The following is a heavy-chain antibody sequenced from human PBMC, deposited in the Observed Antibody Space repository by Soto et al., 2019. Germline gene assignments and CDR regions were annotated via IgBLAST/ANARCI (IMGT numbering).Heavy chain of an antibody. Sequence: ASVKVSCKASGYTFSNYDINWVRQATGQGPEWMGWMNPGSGNTGYPQKLQGRVTMTRNTSISTTYMELTSLRSEDTAVYYCTRAVRIAAGGIGTYYFDYWGQGTPVTVSS. V-gene: IGHV1-8*02. CDR2: MNPGSGNT. J-gene: IGHJ4*02. CDR3: TRAVRIAAGGIGTYYFDY. CDR1: GYTFSNYD. D-gene: IGHD6-13*01.